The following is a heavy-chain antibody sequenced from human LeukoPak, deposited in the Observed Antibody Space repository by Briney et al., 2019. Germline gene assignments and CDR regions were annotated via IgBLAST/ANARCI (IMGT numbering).Heavy chain of an antibody. CDR2: ISGSGGST. CDR1: GFTFSSYA. J-gene: IGHJ4*02. Sequence: GGSLRLSCAASGFTFSSYAMSWVRQAPGKGLEWVSAISGSGGSTYYADSVKGRFTISRDNSKNTLYLQMNSLRAEDTAVYYCAKAELHPDYGGKGYWGQGTLVTVSS. CDR3: AKAELHPDYGGKGY. V-gene: IGHV3-23*01. D-gene: IGHD4-23*01.